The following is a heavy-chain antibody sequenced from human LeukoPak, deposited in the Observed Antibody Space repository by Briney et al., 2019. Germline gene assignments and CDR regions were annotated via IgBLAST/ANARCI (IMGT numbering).Heavy chain of an antibody. Sequence: GGSLRLSCAASGFTFSSYAMTWVRQAPGKGLEWVSPISGTGGSTYYADSVKGRFTISRDNSKNTLYLQMNSLRAEDTAVYYCARLHSGYDFGLYYYYGVDVWGQGTTVTVSS. V-gene: IGHV3-23*01. D-gene: IGHD5-12*01. CDR2: ISGTGGST. J-gene: IGHJ6*02. CDR3: ARLHSGYDFGLYYYYGVDV. CDR1: GFTFSSYA.